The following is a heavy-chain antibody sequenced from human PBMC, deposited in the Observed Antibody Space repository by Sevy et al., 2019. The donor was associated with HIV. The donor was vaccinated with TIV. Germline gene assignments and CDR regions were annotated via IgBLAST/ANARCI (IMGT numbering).Heavy chain of an antibody. J-gene: IGHJ3*02. V-gene: IGHV1-69*13. CDR3: ARRKEYYDSSGYYYESAFDI. CDR2: IIPIFGTA. Sequence: ASVKVSCKASGGTFSSYAISWVRQAPGQGLEWMGGIIPIFGTANYAQKFQGRVTITADESTSTAYMELSSLRSEDTAVYYWARRKEYYDSSGYYYESAFDIWGQGTMVTVSS. D-gene: IGHD3-22*01. CDR1: GGTFSSYA.